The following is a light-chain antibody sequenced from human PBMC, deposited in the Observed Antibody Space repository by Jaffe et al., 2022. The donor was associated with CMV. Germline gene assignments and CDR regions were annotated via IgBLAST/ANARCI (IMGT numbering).Light chain of an antibody. Sequence: DIQMTQSPSTLSASVGDRVTITCRASQSINSWLAWYQQKPGKAPNLLIYKASTLQTGVPSRFSGSGSGTEFTLTISSLQPDDFASYHCQQYHAYPLSFGGGTEVEI. CDR2: KAS. CDR3: QQYHAYPLS. V-gene: IGKV1-5*03. J-gene: IGKJ4*01. CDR1: QSINSW.